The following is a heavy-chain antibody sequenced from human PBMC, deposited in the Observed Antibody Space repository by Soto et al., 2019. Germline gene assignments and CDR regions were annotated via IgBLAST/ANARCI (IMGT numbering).Heavy chain of an antibody. CDR1: GYTFTSYG. CDR3: ARGHVLRFLEWLLYLDY. D-gene: IGHD3-3*01. Sequence: VASVKVSCKASGYTFTSYGISWVRQAPGQGLEWMGWISAYNGNTNYAQKLQGGVTMTTDTSTSTAYMELRSLRSDDTAVYYCARGHVLRFLEWLLYLDYWGQGTLVTVSS. V-gene: IGHV1-18*01. J-gene: IGHJ4*02. CDR2: ISAYNGNT.